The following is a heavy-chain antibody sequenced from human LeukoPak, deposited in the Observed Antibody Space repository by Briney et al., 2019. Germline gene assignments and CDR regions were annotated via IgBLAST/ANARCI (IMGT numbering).Heavy chain of an antibody. V-gene: IGHV4-34*01. J-gene: IGHJ4*02. CDR3: ARTLTACFDY. CDR1: GGSFSGYY. Sequence: PSEALSLTCAVYGGSFSGYYWSWIRQPPGKGLEWIGEINHSGSTSYNPSLKSRVTISVDTSKNQFFLKLSSVTAADTAVYYCARTLTACFDYWGQGTLVTVSS. D-gene: IGHD3-9*01. CDR2: INHSGST.